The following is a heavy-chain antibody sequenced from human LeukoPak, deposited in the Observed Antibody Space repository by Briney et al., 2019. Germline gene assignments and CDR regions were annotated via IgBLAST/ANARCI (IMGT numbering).Heavy chain of an antibody. CDR1: GYTLTELS. V-gene: IGHV1-24*01. CDR3: ARFNYYDSSDTWDAFDI. Sequence: ASVKVSCKVSGYTLTELSMHWVRQAPGKGLEWMGGFDPEDGETIYAQKFQGRVTMTEDTSTDTAYMELSSLRSEDTAVYYCARFNYYDSSDTWDAFDIWGQGTMVTVSS. CDR2: FDPEDGET. D-gene: IGHD3-22*01. J-gene: IGHJ3*02.